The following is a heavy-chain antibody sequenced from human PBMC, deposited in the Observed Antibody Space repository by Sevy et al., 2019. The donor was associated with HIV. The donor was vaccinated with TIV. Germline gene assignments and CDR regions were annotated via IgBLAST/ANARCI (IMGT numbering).Heavy chain of an antibody. V-gene: IGHV3-23*01. D-gene: IGHD3-22*01. CDR1: GFTFSSYA. CDR3: ARKYDSSGYFDY. Sequence: GSLRLSCAASGFTFSSYAMSWVRQAPGKGLEWVSAISGSGGSTYYADSVKGRFTISRDNSKNTLYLQMNSLRAEDTAIYYCARKYDSSGYFDYWGQGTLVTVSS. J-gene: IGHJ4*02. CDR2: ISGSGGST.